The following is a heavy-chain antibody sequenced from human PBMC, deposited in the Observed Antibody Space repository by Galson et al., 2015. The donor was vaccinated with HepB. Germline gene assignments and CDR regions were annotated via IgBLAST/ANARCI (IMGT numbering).Heavy chain of an antibody. J-gene: IGHJ4*02. CDR2: IYYSGST. CDR1: GGSISSYY. V-gene: IGHV4-59*01. CDR3: ARGRRNDY. Sequence: ETLSLTCTVSGGSISSYYWSWIRQPPGKGLEWIGYIYYSGSTNYNPSLKSRVTVSVDTSKNQFSLKLSSATVADTAVYYCARGRRNDYWGQGTLVTVSS.